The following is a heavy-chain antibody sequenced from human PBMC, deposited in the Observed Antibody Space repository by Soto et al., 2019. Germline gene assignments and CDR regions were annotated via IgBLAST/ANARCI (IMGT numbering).Heavy chain of an antibody. V-gene: IGHV3-23*01. CDR2: ISGSGGST. D-gene: IGHD6-19*01. J-gene: IGHJ4*02. Sequence: GGSLRLSCAASGFTFSSYAMSWVHQAPGKGLEWVSAISGSGGSTYYADSVKGRFTISRDNSKNTLYLQMNSLRAEDTAVYYCAKVPGIAVVSYFDYWGQGTLVTVSS. CDR3: AKVPGIAVVSYFDY. CDR1: GFTFSSYA.